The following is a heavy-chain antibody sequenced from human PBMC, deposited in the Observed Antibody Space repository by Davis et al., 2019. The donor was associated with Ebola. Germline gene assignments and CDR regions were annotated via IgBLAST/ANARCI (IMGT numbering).Heavy chain of an antibody. CDR1: GGTFSSYA. Sequence: AASVKVSCKASGGTFSSYAISWVRQAPGQGLEWMGGIIPIFGTANYAQKFQGRVTITADESTSTAYMELSSLRSEDTAVYYCALYSSGWYNAFDIWGQGTMVTVSS. CDR3: ALYSSGWYNAFDI. CDR2: IIPIFGTA. J-gene: IGHJ3*02. V-gene: IGHV1-69*13. D-gene: IGHD6-19*01.